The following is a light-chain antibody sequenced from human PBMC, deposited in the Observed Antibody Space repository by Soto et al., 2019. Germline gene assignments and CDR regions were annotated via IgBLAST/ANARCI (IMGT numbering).Light chain of an antibody. V-gene: IGLV2-14*01. Sequence: QSALTQPASVSGSPGQSIIISCTGTSSDVGGYDYVSWYQQHPGRAPKLMIFEVSNRPSGISDRFSGSKSGNTASLTISGLQAEDEADYYCSSFTSTSTQVLGGGTKLTVL. J-gene: IGLJ3*02. CDR2: EVS. CDR1: SSDVGGYDY. CDR3: SSFTSTSTQV.